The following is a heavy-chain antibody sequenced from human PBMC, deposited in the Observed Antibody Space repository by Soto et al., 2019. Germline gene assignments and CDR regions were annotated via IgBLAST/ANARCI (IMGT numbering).Heavy chain of an antibody. CDR2: INPNSGGT. CDR3: ARSGSSSSWYEFGY. D-gene: IGHD6-13*01. Sequence: GASVKVSCKASGYTFTSYYMHWVRQAPGQGLEWMGWINPNSGGTNYAQNFQGWVTMTRDTSISTAYMELSRLRSDDTAVYYCARSGSSSSWYEFGYWGQGTLVTVSS. J-gene: IGHJ4*02. CDR1: GYTFTSYY. V-gene: IGHV1-2*04.